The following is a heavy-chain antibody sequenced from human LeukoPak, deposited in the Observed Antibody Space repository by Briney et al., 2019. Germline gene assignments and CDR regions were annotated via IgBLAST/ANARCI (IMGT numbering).Heavy chain of an antibody. Sequence: PSETLSLTCAVYGGSFSGYYWSWIRQPPGKGLEWIGEINHSGSTNYNPSLKSRVTISVGKSKNQFSLKLSSVTAADTAVYYCAKESNSSDNWYFDLWGRGTLVTVSS. V-gene: IGHV4-34*01. CDR1: GGSFSGYY. J-gene: IGHJ2*01. D-gene: IGHD2/OR15-2a*01. CDR3: AKESNSSDNWYFDL. CDR2: INHSGST.